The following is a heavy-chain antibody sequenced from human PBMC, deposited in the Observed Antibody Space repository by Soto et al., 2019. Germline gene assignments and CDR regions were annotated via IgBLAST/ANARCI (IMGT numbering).Heavy chain of an antibody. D-gene: IGHD6-6*01. J-gene: IGHJ6*01. V-gene: IGHV1-2*02. CDR2: INPNSGGT. CDR3: ARDSSIAARRVYYYYGMDV. Sequence: ASVKVSFKASGYPFTGYYMHWVRQAPGQGLEWMGWINPNSGGTNYAQKFQGRVTMTRDTSISTAYMELSRLRSDDTAVYYCARDSSIAARRVYYYYGMDVWGQGTTVIVSS. CDR1: GYPFTGYY.